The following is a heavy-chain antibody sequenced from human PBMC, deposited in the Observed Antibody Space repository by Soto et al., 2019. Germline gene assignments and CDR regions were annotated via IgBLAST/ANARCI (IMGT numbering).Heavy chain of an antibody. V-gene: IGHV3-33*03. CDR2: IWYDGSKK. J-gene: IGHJ4*02. CDR1: GFPFSSYG. CDR3: ASSIN. Sequence: GGSLRLSCAASGFPFSSYGMHWVRQAPGKGLDWVGVIWYDGSKKDYAESVKGRFTISRDNSKNMLYLQMNSLRADDTAVYYCASSINWGQGTLVTVSS.